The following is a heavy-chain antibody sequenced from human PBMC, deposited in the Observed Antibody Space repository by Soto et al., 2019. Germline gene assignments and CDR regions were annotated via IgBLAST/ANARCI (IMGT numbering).Heavy chain of an antibody. CDR1: GGSISSYY. CDR2: IYNSGTT. CDR3: ARTYDDSGPNSGGYGFDI. Sequence: QVQLQESGPGLVQPSETLSLTCSVSGGSISSYYWSWIRQPPGKGLEWLAYIYNSGTTNYNPSLQGRPTISVATSKNQFSLKLNSVTAADTAVYYCARTYDDSGPNSGGYGFDIWGQGTMVTVSS. V-gene: IGHV4-59*01. D-gene: IGHD3-22*01. J-gene: IGHJ3*02.